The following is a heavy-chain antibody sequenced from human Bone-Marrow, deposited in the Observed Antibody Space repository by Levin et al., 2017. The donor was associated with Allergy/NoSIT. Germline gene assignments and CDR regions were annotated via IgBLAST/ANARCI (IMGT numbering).Heavy chain of an antibody. CDR3: ARDRIRARGGAAFDS. Sequence: LSGGSLRLSCEASGFRFSSYEMNWVRQAPGKGLEWVSYITPNGDTVHYADSMKGRFTISRDNAKNSLYLQMNSLRVEDTALYFCARDRIRARGGAAFDSWGQGTLVTVSS. CDR2: ITPNGDTV. D-gene: IGHD3-16*01. CDR1: GFRFSSYE. V-gene: IGHV3-48*03. J-gene: IGHJ4*02.